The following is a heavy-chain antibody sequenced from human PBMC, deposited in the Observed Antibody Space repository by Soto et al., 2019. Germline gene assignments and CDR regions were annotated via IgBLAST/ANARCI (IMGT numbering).Heavy chain of an antibody. CDR1: GFAFSTYS. D-gene: IGHD7-27*01. V-gene: IGHV3-30*04. CDR3: ARGGEKISRVPDYYYGMDV. CDR2: ISYDGMNA. J-gene: IGHJ6*02. Sequence: QVQLVESGGGVVQPGGSLRLSCVASGFAFSTYSLHWVRQAAGKGLEWVAVISYDGMNAYYPDSVKGRFTVSRDNSKNSLYLLMTSLRPDDTAVFYCARGGEKISRVPDYYYGMDVWGQGTTVTISS.